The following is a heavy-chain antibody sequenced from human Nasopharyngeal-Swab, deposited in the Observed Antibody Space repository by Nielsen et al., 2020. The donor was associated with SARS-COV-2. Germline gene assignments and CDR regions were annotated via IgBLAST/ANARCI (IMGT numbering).Heavy chain of an antibody. J-gene: IGHJ6*02. D-gene: IGHD3-9*01. V-gene: IGHV4-59*01. CDR1: GGSISSYY. CDR3: ARDPALYDILTGFLYYYGMDV. Sequence: SETLSLTCTVSGGSISSYYWSWSRQPPGKGMEWIGYIYYSGSTNYNPYLKSRVTISVHTSNNQFSLKLSSVTAADTAVYYCARDPALYDILTGFLYYYGMDVWGQGTTVTVSS. CDR2: IYYSGST.